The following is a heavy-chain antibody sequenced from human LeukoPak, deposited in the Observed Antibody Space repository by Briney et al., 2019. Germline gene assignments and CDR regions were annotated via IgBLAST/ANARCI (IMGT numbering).Heavy chain of an antibody. CDR1: GFTFSRYA. Sequence: GGSLRLSCAASGFTFSRYAMSWVRQAPGKGLEWVALISYDGSNKYYADSVKGRFTISRDNSKNTLYLQLNSLRAEDTAVYYCARGLEYYYDSSGYYSYFDYWGQGTLVTVSS. J-gene: IGHJ4*02. D-gene: IGHD3-22*01. V-gene: IGHV3-30-3*01. CDR2: ISYDGSNK. CDR3: ARGLEYYYDSSGYYSYFDY.